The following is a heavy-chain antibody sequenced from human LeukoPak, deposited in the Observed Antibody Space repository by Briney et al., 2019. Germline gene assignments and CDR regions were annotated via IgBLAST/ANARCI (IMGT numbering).Heavy chain of an antibody. CDR3: VYYDSSGYYYGRLRY. CDR2: IWYDGSNK. Sequence: GGSLRLSCAASGFTFSSYGMHWVRQAPGKGLEWVAVIWYDGSNKYYADSVKGRFTISRDNSKNTLYLQMNSLRVEDTAIYYCVYYDSSGYYYGRLRYWGQGTPVTVSS. D-gene: IGHD3-22*01. V-gene: IGHV3-33*01. CDR1: GFTFSSYG. J-gene: IGHJ4*02.